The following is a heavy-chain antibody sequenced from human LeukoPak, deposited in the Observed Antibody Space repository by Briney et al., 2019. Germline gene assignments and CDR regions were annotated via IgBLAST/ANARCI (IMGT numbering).Heavy chain of an antibody. CDR1: GFTFNTYP. CDR3: ARDSSSSWYFDY. D-gene: IGHD6-13*01. J-gene: IGHJ4*02. CDR2: ISYDGNNK. Sequence: PGGSLRLSCAASGFTFNTYPMHWVRQAPGKGLEWVTGISYDGNNKYDAESVKGRFTISRDNSKNTLYLQMNSLRAEDTAVYYCARDSSSSWYFDYWGQGTLVTVSS. V-gene: IGHV3-30*14.